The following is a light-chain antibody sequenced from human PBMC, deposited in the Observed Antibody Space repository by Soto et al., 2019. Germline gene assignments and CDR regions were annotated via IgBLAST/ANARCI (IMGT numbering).Light chain of an antibody. Sequence: EIVLTQSPATLSLSPGERATLSCRASQSVSSHLAWYQQKPGQAPRLLMYDTFNRATGIPARFSGSGSGTDFTLTISSLEPEDFAVYYCQQRVNWPLTFGGGTKVEIK. CDR1: QSVSSH. V-gene: IGKV3-11*01. CDR2: DTF. J-gene: IGKJ4*01. CDR3: QQRVNWPLT.